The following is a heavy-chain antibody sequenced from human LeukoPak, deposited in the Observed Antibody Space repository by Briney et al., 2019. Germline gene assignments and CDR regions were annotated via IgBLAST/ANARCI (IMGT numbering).Heavy chain of an antibody. CDR2: IYTSGST. Sequence: SETLSLTCTVSGGSISSYYWSWIRQPAGKGLEWIGRIYTSGSTNYNPSLKSRVTMSVDTSKNQFSLKLSSVTAADTAVYYCARDVVVVPAAVWYNWFGPWGQGTLVTVSS. J-gene: IGHJ5*02. D-gene: IGHD2-2*01. CDR3: ARDVVVVPAAVWYNWFGP. V-gene: IGHV4-4*07. CDR1: GGSISSYY.